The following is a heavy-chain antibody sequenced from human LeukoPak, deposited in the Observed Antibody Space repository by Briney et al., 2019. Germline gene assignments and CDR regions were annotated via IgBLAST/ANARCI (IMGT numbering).Heavy chain of an antibody. Sequence: GGSLRLSCTVSGFTLSSYEMTWFRQAPGKGLEWVSSIGYGGADSHYADSVKGRFTISRDNSKNTLYLQMNSLRAEDTAVYYCAKDPNSSGWYGWFDPWGQGTLVTVSS. V-gene: IGHV3-23*01. CDR3: AKDPNSSGWYGWFDP. CDR1: GFTLSSYE. CDR2: IGYGGADS. D-gene: IGHD6-19*01. J-gene: IGHJ5*02.